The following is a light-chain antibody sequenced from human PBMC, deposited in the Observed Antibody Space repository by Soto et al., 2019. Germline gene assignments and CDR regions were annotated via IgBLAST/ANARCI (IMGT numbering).Light chain of an antibody. CDR3: MQALQTPLT. CDR2: LGF. CDR1: QSLLDSNGYNY. V-gene: IGKV2-28*01. Sequence: DIVMTQSPLSLPVTPGEPASISCSSSQSLLDSNGYNYLDWYLQKPGQSPQLLIYLGFNRASGVPDRFSGSGSGTDFTLKISRVEVEDVGIYYCMQALQTPLTFGGGTRVEIK. J-gene: IGKJ4*01.